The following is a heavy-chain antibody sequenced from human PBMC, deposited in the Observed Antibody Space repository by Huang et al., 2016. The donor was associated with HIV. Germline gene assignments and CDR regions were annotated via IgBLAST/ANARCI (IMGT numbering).Heavy chain of an antibody. V-gene: IGHV1-18*01. Sequence: QVQLVQSGPEMKKPGASVNVSCKASGYTFFTYSISWVRQAPGQGLEWMGWVSNYNGHTNYAPKFQGRLTLTTDVSTSSAYMELKNLRSDDTAVYYCARFRGPQVTLNWLDPWGQGTLVTVSS. CDR2: VSNYNGHT. J-gene: IGHJ5*02. CDR3: ARFRGPQVTLNWLDP. CDR1: GYTFFTYS. D-gene: IGHD3-10*01.